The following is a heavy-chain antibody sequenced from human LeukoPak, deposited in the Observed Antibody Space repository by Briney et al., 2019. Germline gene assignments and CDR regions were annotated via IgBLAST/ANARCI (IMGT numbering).Heavy chain of an antibody. CDR2: INHSGST. V-gene: IGHV4-34*01. Sequence: SETLSLTCAVYGGSFSGYYWSWIRQPPGRGLEWIGEINHSGSTNYNPSLKSRVTISVDTSKNQFSLKLSSVTAADTAVYYCARREYSYGYYYWGQGTLVTVSS. CDR3: ARREYSYGYYY. D-gene: IGHD5-18*01. CDR1: GGSFSGYY. J-gene: IGHJ4*02.